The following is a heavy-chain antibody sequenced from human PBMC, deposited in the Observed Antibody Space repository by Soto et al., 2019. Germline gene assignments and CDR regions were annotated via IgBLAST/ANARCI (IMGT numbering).Heavy chain of an antibody. D-gene: IGHD3-22*01. CDR2: IIPIFGTT. V-gene: IGHV1-69*12. CDR1: GGTFSNYA. CDR3: ASRGERDYCDPSGYG. Sequence: QVQLVQSGAEVKQPGSSVKVSCKASGGTFSNYALSWVRQAPGQGLEWMGDIIPIFGTTNNAQKFQGRVTITADEATSTAYMELSSLRSEDTAVYYCASRGERDYCDPSGYGWGQGTLVTVSS. J-gene: IGHJ1*01.